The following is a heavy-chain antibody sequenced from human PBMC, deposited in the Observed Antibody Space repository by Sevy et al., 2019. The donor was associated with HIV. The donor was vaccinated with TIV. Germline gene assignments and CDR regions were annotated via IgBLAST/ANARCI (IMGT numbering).Heavy chain of an antibody. CDR2: ISTAGGST. J-gene: IGHJ5*02. CDR1: GFTFDTFP. Sequence: GGSLRLSCVASGFTFDTFPMTWVRQAPGKGLEWISDISTAGGSTYYADSVKGRFTISRDNSKNTLYLQMNSLRVEDTALYYCAKVPPFSSSWNNWFDPWGQGTLVTVSS. D-gene: IGHD6-13*01. CDR3: AKVPPFSSSWNNWFDP. V-gene: IGHV3-23*01.